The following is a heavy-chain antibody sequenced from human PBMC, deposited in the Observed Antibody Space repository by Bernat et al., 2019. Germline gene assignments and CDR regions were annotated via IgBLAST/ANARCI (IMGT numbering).Heavy chain of an antibody. CDR1: GFTFSNYA. CDR2: ISYNSEST. V-gene: IGHV3-23*04. Sequence: EVQLVESGGGLVQPGGSLRLSCAASGFTFSNYAMTWVRQAPGKGLEWVSAISYNSESTYYADSVKGRFTISRDNSKNTLYLQMSSLRAEDTAVYYCAKKLSLGIYENYYFDYWGQGTLVTVSS. CDR3: AKKLSLGIYENYYFDY. D-gene: IGHD7-27*01. J-gene: IGHJ4*02.